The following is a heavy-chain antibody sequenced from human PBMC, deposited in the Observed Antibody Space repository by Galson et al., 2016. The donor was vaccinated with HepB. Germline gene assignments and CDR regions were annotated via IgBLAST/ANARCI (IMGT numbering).Heavy chain of an antibody. Sequence: SLRLSCAASGFTFSNYAMTWVRQVPEKGLEWVSAIGGNGIDTYYADSVKGRFTISRDNSKNTLYLILNSLKVEDTAVYFCAKDCYVTGLHFRPNFDYWGQGALVTVSP. CDR3: AKDCYVTGLHFRPNFDY. J-gene: IGHJ4*02. D-gene: IGHD2-2*01. V-gene: IGHV3-23*01. CDR1: GFTFSNYA. CDR2: IGGNGIDT.